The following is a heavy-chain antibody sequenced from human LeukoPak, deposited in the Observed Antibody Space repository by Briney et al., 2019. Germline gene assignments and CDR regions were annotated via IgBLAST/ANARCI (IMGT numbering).Heavy chain of an antibody. CDR1: RYRFNAYS. CDR3: ASACDSSGYLFS. Sequence: GESLQISCKVSRYRFNAYSIAWVRHMPGKGLDWIGIVYPGDSETRYSPSFQGHVSMSADKSIYTDYLQWSTLKASDTAMYYCASACDSSGYLFSWGQGALVTVSS. CDR2: VYPGDSET. J-gene: IGHJ4*02. V-gene: IGHV5-51*01. D-gene: IGHD3-22*01.